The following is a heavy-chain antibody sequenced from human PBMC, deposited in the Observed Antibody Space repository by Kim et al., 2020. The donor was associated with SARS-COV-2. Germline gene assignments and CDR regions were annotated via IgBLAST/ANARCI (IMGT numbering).Heavy chain of an antibody. CDR2: ISSSSSYI. V-gene: IGHV3-21*01. CDR1: GFTFSSYS. CDR3: ARDEITMVRGAYYYYYGMDV. D-gene: IGHD3-10*01. Sequence: GGSLRLSCAASGFTFSSYSMNWVRQAPGKGLEWVSSISSSSSYIYYADSVKGRFTISRDNAKNSLYLQMNSLRAEDTAVYYCARDEITMVRGAYYYYYGMDVWGQGTTVTVSS. J-gene: IGHJ6*02.